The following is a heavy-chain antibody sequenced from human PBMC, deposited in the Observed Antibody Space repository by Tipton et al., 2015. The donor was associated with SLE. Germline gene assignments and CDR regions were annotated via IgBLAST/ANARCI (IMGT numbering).Heavy chain of an antibody. J-gene: IGHJ2*01. D-gene: IGHD5-24*01. Sequence: SLRLSCAASGFTFSSYAMSWVRQAPGKGLEWVSAISGSGGSTYYADSVKGRFTISRDNSKNTLYLQMNSLRAEDTAVYYCARDHRDGYNYKAGVLWYFDLWGRGTLVTVSS. CDR1: GFTFSSYA. CDR2: ISGSGGST. V-gene: IGHV3-23*01. CDR3: ARDHRDGYNYKAGVLWYFDL.